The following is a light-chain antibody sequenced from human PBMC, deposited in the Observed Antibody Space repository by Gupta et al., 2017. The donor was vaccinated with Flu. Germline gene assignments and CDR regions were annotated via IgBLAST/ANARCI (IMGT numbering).Light chain of an antibody. J-gene: IGLJ3*02. V-gene: IGLV2-14*03. CDR3: TSYTFTSTWV. CDR2: DVT. CDR1: ASDFGNYNS. Sequence: QSALTQPASFSGSPGQSITISCTGTASDFGNYNSVSWYQHHPGKAPKLVIYDVTSRPSGVSSRFSGSKSGNTAALIISGLQAEDEADYYCTSYTFTSTWVFGGGTRLTVL.